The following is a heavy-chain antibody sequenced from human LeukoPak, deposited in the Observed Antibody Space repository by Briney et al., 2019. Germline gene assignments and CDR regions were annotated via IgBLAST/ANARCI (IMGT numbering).Heavy chain of an antibody. CDR2: IYSSGST. CDR1: GGSISSYY. D-gene: IGHD4-11*01. CDR3: AREPAVTKVWFDP. Sequence: SEALSLTXTVSGGSISSYYWSWIRQPAGKGLEWIGRIYSSGSTDYNPSLRSRVTMSVDTSKNQFSLKLTSVTAADTAVYYCAREPAVTKVWFDPWGQGTLVIVSS. V-gene: IGHV4-4*07. J-gene: IGHJ5*02.